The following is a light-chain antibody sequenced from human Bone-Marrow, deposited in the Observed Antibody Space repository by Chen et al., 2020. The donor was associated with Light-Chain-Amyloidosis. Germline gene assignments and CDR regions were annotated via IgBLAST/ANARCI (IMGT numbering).Light chain of an antibody. J-gene: IGKJ1*01. V-gene: IGKV4-1*01. Sequence: DIVMTQSPDSLAVSLGERATINCKSSQSIQYNSDNKNYLAWYQQKPGQPPKLLIYWASTRESGVPDRFRGSGSETDFTLTISSLQAEDVAVYYCQQYYSTPLTFGQGTRLEIK. CDR1: QSIQYNSDNKNY. CDR2: WAS. CDR3: QQYYSTPLT.